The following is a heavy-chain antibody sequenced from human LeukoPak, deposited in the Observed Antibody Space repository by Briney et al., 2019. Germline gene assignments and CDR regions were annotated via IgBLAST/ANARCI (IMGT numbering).Heavy chain of an antibody. J-gene: IGHJ3*02. D-gene: IGHD3-22*01. V-gene: IGHV3-30*18. CDR1: GFTFSSYG. Sequence: PGGSPRLSCAASGFTFSSYGMHWVRQAPGKGLEWVAVISYDGSNKYYADSVKGRFTISRDNSKNTLYLQMNSLRAEDTAVYYCAKFNGYYYDSSGHDAFDIWGQGTMVTVSS. CDR2: ISYDGSNK. CDR3: AKFNGYYYDSSGHDAFDI.